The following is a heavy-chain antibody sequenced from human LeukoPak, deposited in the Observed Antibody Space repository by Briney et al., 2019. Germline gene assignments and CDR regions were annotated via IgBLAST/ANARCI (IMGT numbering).Heavy chain of an antibody. CDR1: GGTFSSYA. J-gene: IGHJ3*02. CDR3: ARDSSGYAFDI. CDR2: IIPIFGTA. V-gene: IGHV1-69*05. Sequence: GASVKVSCKASGGTFSSYAISWVRQAPGQGLEWMGRIIPIFGTANYAQKFQGRVTITTDESTSTAYMKLSSLRSEDTAVYYCARDSSGYAFDIWGQGTMVTVSS. D-gene: IGHD3-22*01.